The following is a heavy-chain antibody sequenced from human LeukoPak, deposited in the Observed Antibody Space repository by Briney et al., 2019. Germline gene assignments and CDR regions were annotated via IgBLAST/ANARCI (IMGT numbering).Heavy chain of an antibody. J-gene: IGHJ3*02. Sequence: GGSLRLSSAASGFTVSSNYMTWVRQAPGKGLEWVSLIYSGGSTYYADSVKGRFTISRDNSKNTLYLQMNSLRAEDTAVYYCAGGILGYYDLGIWGQGTMVTVSS. CDR1: GFTVSSNY. CDR3: AGGILGYYDLGI. D-gene: IGHD3-22*01. V-gene: IGHV3-53*01. CDR2: IYSGGST.